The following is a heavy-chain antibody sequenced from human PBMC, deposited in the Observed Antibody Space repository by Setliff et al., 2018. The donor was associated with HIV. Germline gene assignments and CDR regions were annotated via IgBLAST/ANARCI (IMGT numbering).Heavy chain of an antibody. V-gene: IGHV4-59*01. CDR2: IYYSGRT. D-gene: IGHD4-17*01. J-gene: IGHJ4*02. Sequence: SETLSLTCTVSGGSINSYYWSWIRQPPGKGLEWIGNIYYSGRTDYNPSLKSRVTISVDTSKNQFSLKLSSVTAADTALYYCASESFLRSHSSFEYWGQGTLVTVSS. CDR3: ASESFLRSHSSFEY. CDR1: GGSINSYY.